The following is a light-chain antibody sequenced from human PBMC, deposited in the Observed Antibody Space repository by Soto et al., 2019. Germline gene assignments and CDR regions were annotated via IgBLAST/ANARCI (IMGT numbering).Light chain of an antibody. CDR1: QGISNY. CDR3: QKYNSVPT. J-gene: IGKJ4*01. CDR2: AAS. Sequence: DIQMTQSPPSLSASVGDRVTISCRASQGISNYVAWYQQKPGKVPKLLIDAASTLQSGVPSRFSGSGSGTDFPLTISSLQPEDVATYYCQKYNSVPTFGGGTKVEIK. V-gene: IGKV1-27*01.